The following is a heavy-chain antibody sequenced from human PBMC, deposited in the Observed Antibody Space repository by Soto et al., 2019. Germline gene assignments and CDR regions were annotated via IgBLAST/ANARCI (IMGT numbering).Heavy chain of an antibody. V-gene: IGHV4-59*01. D-gene: IGHD2-15*01. CDR2: IYYRGST. J-gene: IGHJ6*02. Sequence: SETLSLTCNVSGGSISGYYWSWIRQPPGKGLEYIGYIYYRGSTNYNPSLESRVTMSVDTSRNQFSLKVNSVTAADTAVYYCARQRLLPFYYALDVWGQGTTVTVSS. CDR1: GGSISGYY. CDR3: ARQRLLPFYYALDV.